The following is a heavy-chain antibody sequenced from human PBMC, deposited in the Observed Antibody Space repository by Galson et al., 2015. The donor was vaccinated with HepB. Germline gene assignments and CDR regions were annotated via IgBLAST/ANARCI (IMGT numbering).Heavy chain of an antibody. D-gene: IGHD3-22*01. CDR2: ISAYNGNT. V-gene: IGHV1-18*01. J-gene: IGHJ6*02. CDR3: ARDRDRGYYDSSGYYYNYYYGMDV. CDR1: GYTFTSYG. Sequence: SVKVSCKASGYTFTSYGISWVRQAPGQGLEWMGWISAYNGNTNYAQKLQGRVTMTTDTSTSTAYMELRSLRSDDTAVYYCARDRDRGYYDSSGYYYNYYYGMDVWGQGTTVTVSS.